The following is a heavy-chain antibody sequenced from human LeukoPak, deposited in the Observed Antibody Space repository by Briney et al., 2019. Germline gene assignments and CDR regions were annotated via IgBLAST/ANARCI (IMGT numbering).Heavy chain of an antibody. CDR1: GYSFTSYW. D-gene: IGHD2-21*01. V-gene: IGHV5-51*01. CDR3: ATSAYCGGDCYSEYFQH. J-gene: IGHJ1*01. Sequence: GESLKISCKGSGYSFTSYWIGWVRQMPGKGLDWMGIIYPGDSDTRYSPSFQGQVTISADKSISTAYLQWSSLKASDTAMYYCATSAYCGGDCYSEYFQHWGQGTLVTVSS. CDR2: IYPGDSDT.